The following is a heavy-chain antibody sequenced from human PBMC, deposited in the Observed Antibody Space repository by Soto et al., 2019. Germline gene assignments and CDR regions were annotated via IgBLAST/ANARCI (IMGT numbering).Heavy chain of an antibody. D-gene: IGHD3-3*01. CDR2: ISGSGGST. CDR3: AKVFYDLTGMDV. Sequence: GGSLRLSCAAAGFTFSSYAMSWVRQAPGKGLEWVSAISGSGGSTYYADSVKGRFTISRDNSKNTLYLQMNSLRAEDTAVYYCAKVFYDLTGMDVWGQGTTVTVSS. J-gene: IGHJ6*02. CDR1: GFTFSSYA. V-gene: IGHV3-23*01.